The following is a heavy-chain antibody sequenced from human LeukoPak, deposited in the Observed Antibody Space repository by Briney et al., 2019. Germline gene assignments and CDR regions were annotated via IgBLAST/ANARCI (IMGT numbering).Heavy chain of an antibody. D-gene: IGHD3-3*01. Sequence: SETLSLTCAVYGGSFSGYYWSWIRQPPGKGLEWIGEINHSGSTNYNPSLRSRVTISVDTSKNQFSLKLSSVTAADTAVYYCARGVDDFWSGYYYYMDVWGKGTTVTVSS. V-gene: IGHV4-34*01. J-gene: IGHJ6*03. CDR3: ARGVDDFWSGYYYYMDV. CDR1: GGSFSGYY. CDR2: INHSGST.